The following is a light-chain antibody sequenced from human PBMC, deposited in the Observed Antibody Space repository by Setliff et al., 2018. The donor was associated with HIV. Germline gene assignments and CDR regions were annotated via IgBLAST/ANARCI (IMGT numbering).Light chain of an antibody. Sequence: QSALAQPASVSGSPGQSITISCTGTSSDVGNYNLVSWYQQHPGKAPKLMIYEVSKRPSGVSNRFSGSKSGNTASLTISGPQAEDEADYYCCSYAGSSTYVFGTGTKVTVL. V-gene: IGLV2-23*02. CDR1: SSDVGNYNL. CDR2: EVS. CDR3: CSYAGSSTYV. J-gene: IGLJ1*01.